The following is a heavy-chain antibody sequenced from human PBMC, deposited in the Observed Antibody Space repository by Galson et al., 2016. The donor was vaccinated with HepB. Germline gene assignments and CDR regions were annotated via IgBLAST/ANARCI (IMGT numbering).Heavy chain of an antibody. CDR3: ARTRYFGVGQPLSYGMDV. CDR1: GFTFDDYG. CDR2: INWNGDST. Sequence: SLRLSCAASGFTFDDYGMSWVRQAPGKGLEWVSDINWNGDSTGYADSVKGRFTISRDNAENSLYLQMNSLRAEDTALYYCARTRYFGVGQPLSYGMDVWGKGTPVTVSS. D-gene: IGHD3-3*01. J-gene: IGHJ6*04. V-gene: IGHV3-20*04.